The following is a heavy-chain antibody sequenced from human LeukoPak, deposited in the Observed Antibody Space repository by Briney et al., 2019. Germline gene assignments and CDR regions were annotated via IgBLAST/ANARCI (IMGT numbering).Heavy chain of an antibody. D-gene: IGHD3-16*02. CDR2: IIPIFGTA. J-gene: IGHJ4*02. CDR1: GGTFSSYA. Sequence: GASVKVSCKASGGTFSSYAISWVRQAPGQGLEWVGGIIPIFGTANYAQKFQGRVTITADKSTSTAYMELSSLRSEDTAVYYCAGYDYVWGSYRSQQLDYWGQGTLVTVSS. V-gene: IGHV1-69*06. CDR3: AGYDYVWGSYRSQQLDY.